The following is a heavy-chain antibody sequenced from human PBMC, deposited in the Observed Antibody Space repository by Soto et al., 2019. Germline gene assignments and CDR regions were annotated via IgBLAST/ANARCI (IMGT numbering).Heavy chain of an antibody. V-gene: IGHV3-23*01. CDR2: ISGSGGST. CDR3: AKGDCSGGSCPFPDI. D-gene: IGHD2-15*01. Sequence: WGSLRLSCAASGFTFSSYAIILFRHSPLKWLEWVSAISGSGGSTYYADSVEGRFTISRDNSKNTLYLQMNSLRAEDTAVYYCAKGDCSGGSCPFPDIWGQGTMVTVSS. CDR1: GFTFSSYA. J-gene: IGHJ3*02.